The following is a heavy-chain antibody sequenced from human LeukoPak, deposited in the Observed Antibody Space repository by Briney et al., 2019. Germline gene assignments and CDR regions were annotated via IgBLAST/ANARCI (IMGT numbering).Heavy chain of an antibody. CDR3: ARGGGLDV. J-gene: IGHJ6*02. CDR1: GFTFSSYW. D-gene: IGHD3-16*01. CDR2: INHNGNVN. Sequence: PGGSLRLSCAASGFTFSSYWMNWARQAPGKGLEWVASINHNGNVNYYVDSVKGRFTTSRDNAKNSLYLPMSNLRAEDTAVYFCARGGGLDVWGQGATVTVSS. V-gene: IGHV3-7*03.